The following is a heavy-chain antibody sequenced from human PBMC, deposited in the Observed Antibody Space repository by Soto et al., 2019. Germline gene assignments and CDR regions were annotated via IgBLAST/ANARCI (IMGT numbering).Heavy chain of an antibody. J-gene: IGHJ6*02. CDR2: IYYSGST. CDR3: ARDQAYYDILTGYGGMDV. D-gene: IGHD3-9*01. V-gene: IGHV4-31*03. CDR1: GGSISSGGYY. Sequence: QVQLQESGPGLVKPSQTLTLTCPVSGGSISSGGYYWSWIRQHPGKGLEWIRYIYYSGSTYYNPSLKSRVTISVDTSKNQFALKLSSVTAADTAVYYCARDQAYYDILTGYGGMDVWGQGTTVTVSS.